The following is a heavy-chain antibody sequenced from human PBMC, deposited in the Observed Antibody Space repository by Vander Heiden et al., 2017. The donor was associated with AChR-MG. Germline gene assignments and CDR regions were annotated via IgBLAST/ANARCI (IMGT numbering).Heavy chain of an antibody. V-gene: IGHV1-8*01. Sequence: QVQLVQSGAEVKKPGASVKVSCKASGYTFTSYDINWVRQATGQGLEWMGWMNPNSGNTGYAQKFQGRVTMTRNTSISTAYMELSSLRSEDTAVYYCASSHDIMITFGVPGGHDAFDIWGQGTMVTVSS. CDR3: ASSHDIMITFGVPGGHDAFDI. J-gene: IGHJ3*02. CDR2: MNPNSGNT. D-gene: IGHD3-16*01. CDR1: GYTFTSYD.